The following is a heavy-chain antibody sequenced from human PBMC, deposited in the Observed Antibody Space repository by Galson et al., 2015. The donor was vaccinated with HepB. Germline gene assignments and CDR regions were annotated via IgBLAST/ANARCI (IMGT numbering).Heavy chain of an antibody. Sequence: SLRLSCAASGLTFTRYAVSWVRQIPGEGLEWVSAITGRARPTHYAASVQGRLTISRDNSKNTLDLRINSQRAEDTAIYFWAKYSQDIVVVPAANYADHWGQGTLVTVSS. V-gene: IGHV3-23*01. D-gene: IGHD2-2*01. J-gene: IGHJ4*02. CDR3: AKYSQDIVVVPAANYADH. CDR2: ITGRARPT. CDR1: GLTFTRYA.